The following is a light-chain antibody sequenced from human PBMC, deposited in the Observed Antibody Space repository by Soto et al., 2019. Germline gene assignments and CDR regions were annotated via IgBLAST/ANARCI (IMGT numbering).Light chain of an antibody. CDR1: QSVSSN. CDR3: QHYENLPYT. Sequence: EIVMTQSPATLSVSPGERATLSCRASQSVSSNLAWYQQKPGQAPRLLIYGASTRATGIPARFSGSGSGTEFTLTISSLQSEDFAVYYCQHYENLPYTFGQGTKLEI. V-gene: IGKV3-15*01. J-gene: IGKJ2*01. CDR2: GAS.